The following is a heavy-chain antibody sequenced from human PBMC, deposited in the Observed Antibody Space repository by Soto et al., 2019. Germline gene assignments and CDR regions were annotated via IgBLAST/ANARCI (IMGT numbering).Heavy chain of an antibody. Sequence: SETLSLTCTVSGDSISSGGYYWSWIRQHPGMTLEWIGHIHNSGSTYYNPSLKSRVTISIDSSNNQFSLRLSSVTAADTAVYYCARKGWVTPTKYFHHWGQGTLVTVSS. D-gene: IGHD2-21*02. CDR3: ARKGWVTPTKYFHH. CDR2: IHNSGST. V-gene: IGHV4-31*03. CDR1: GDSISSGGYY. J-gene: IGHJ1*01.